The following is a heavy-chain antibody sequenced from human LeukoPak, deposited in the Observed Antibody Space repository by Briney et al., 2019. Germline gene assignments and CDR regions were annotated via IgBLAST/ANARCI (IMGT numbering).Heavy chain of an antibody. Sequence: ASVKVSCKASGYTFTGYYMHWVRQAPGQGLEWMGWINPNIGGTNYAQKFQGRVTMTRDTSISTAYMELSRLRSDDTAVYYCARAAYFDAPFYYYYYYYMDVWGKGTTVTVSS. CDR1: GYTFTGYY. CDR3: ARAAYFDAPFYYYYYYYMDV. CDR2: INPNIGGT. V-gene: IGHV1-2*02. D-gene: IGHD2/OR15-2a*01. J-gene: IGHJ6*03.